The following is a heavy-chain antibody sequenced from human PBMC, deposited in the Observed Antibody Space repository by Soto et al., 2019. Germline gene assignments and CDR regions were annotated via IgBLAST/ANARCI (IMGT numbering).Heavy chain of an antibody. D-gene: IGHD3-22*01. J-gene: IGHJ4*02. CDR2: ISGTGDNT. Sequence: EVQLLESGGGLVQPGGSLRLSCTASGFTFSSYALSWVRQAPGKGLQWVSGISGTGDNTYYADSVKGRFTISRDNSKNTLYLQINSLRAEDTAVYYCAKRDYYDSGGYLPGGGWGRGTLVTVSS. CDR1: GFTFSSYA. V-gene: IGHV3-23*01. CDR3: AKRDYYDSGGYLPGGG.